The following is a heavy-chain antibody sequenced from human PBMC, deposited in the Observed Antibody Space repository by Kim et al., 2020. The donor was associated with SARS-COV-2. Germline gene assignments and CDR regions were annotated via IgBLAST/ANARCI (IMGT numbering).Heavy chain of an antibody. J-gene: IGHJ4*02. V-gene: IGHV4-59*01. CDR1: GGSISSYY. CDR2: MYYSGIT. D-gene: IGHD5-18*01. Sequence: SETLSLTCTVSGGSISSYYWSWIRQPPGKGLEWIGYMYYSGITKYNPSLKSRVTISVDTSKNQFSLKLSSATAADTAVYYCARNMDYTYGNFDYWGQGTLVTVSS. CDR3: ARNMDYTYGNFDY.